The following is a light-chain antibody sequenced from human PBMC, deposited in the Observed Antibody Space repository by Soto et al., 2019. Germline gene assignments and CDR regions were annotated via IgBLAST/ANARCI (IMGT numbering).Light chain of an antibody. CDR3: QHYNSYSVA. CDR1: QTIAGY. Sequence: DIQMTQSPSSLSASVGDRVTIACRASQTIAGYLAWYQQKPGKAPKFLIYEASTLKSGVPSRFSGSGSGTEFTLTISSLQPEDFATYYCQHYNSYSVAFGQGTKVDIK. V-gene: IGKV1-5*03. J-gene: IGKJ1*01. CDR2: EAS.